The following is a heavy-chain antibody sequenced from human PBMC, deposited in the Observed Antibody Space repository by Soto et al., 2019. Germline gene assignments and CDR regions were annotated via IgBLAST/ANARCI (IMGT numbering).Heavy chain of an antibody. D-gene: IGHD2-15*01. CDR1: GFTFSDAW. Sequence: PGGSLRLSCAASGFTFSDAWMNWARQAPGKGLEWVGRFKSKAGGGTTDYGAPVKGRFTISRDDSKNTLYLQMNSLTAEDTAVYYCTTDVPGGNPCFDYWGQGILVTVSS. CDR2: FKSKAGGGTT. CDR3: TTDVPGGNPCFDY. J-gene: IGHJ4*02. V-gene: IGHV3-15*01.